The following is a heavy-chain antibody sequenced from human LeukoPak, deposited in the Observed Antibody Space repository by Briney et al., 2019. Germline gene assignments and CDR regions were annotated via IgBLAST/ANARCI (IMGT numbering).Heavy chain of an antibody. V-gene: IGHV3-74*01. CDR3: ARRTAAGKYYFDS. CDR1: GFTFSSYW. Sequence: PGGSLRLSCAASGFTFSSYWMHRVRQAPGKGLVWVSVINTDGSSTNYADSVKGRFTISRDNAKNTLYLQMNSLRAEDTAVYYCARRTAAGKYYFDSWGQGTLVTVSS. CDR2: INTDGSST. D-gene: IGHD6-13*01. J-gene: IGHJ4*02.